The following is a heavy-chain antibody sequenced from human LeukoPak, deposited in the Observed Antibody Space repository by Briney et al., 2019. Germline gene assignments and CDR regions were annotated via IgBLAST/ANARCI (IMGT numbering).Heavy chain of an antibody. CDR1: GGSISSYY. D-gene: IGHD6-13*01. CDR2: IYYSGST. Sequence: SETLSLTCTVSGGSISSYYWSWIRQPPGKGLEWIGYIYYSGSTNYNPSLKSRVTISVDTSKNQFSLKLSSVTAADTAVYYCARVVLSSSRGYYFDYWGQGTLVTVSS. J-gene: IGHJ4*02. V-gene: IGHV4-59*01. CDR3: ARVVLSSSRGYYFDY.